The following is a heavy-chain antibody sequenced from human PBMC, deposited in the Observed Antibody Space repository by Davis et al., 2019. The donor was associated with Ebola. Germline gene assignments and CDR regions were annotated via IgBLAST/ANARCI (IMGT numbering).Heavy chain of an antibody. D-gene: IGHD3-3*01. CDR2: INHSGST. CDR1: SGSFSGYY. J-gene: IGHJ5*02. CDR3: ARSVLRFLRAGFDP. V-gene: IGHV4-34*01. Sequence: LRLSCAVYSGSFSGYYWSWIRQPPGKGLEWIGEINHSGSTNYNPSLKSRVTISVDTSKNQFSLKLSSVTAADTAVYYCARSVLRFLRAGFDPWGQGTLVTVSS.